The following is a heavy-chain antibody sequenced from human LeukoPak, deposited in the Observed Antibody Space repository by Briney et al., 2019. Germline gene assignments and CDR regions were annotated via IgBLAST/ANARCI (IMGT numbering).Heavy chain of an antibody. CDR2: IRSDGSDK. J-gene: IGHJ4*02. V-gene: IGHV3-30*02. D-gene: IGHD2-15*01. CDR1: GFTSSNYD. CDR3: GGLAVFDY. Sequence: GGSLRLSCAASGFTSSNYDMHWARQAPGKGLEWVTFIRSDGSDKYYADSVKGRFTISRDNSRNTLYLQMNSLRPEDTAVYYCGGLAVFDYWGQGTLVTVSS.